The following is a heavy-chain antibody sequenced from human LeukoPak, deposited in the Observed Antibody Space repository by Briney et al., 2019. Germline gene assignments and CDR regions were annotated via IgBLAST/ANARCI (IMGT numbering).Heavy chain of an antibody. D-gene: IGHD2-15*01. J-gene: IGHJ4*02. CDR3: GMRQSLLH. Sequence: GGSLRLSCVASGFTFSSYGMSWVRQAPGKGLEWVANIKEDGSEKYNVDSVKGRFTISRDNAKNSLYLQMNSLRAEDTAVYYCGMRQSLLHWGQGTLVTVSS. CDR2: IKEDGSEK. CDR1: GFTFSSYG. V-gene: IGHV3-7*01.